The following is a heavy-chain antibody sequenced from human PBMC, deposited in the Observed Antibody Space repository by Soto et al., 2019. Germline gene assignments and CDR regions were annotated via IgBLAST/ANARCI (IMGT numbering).Heavy chain of an antibody. V-gene: IGHV3-33*01. D-gene: IGHD3-10*01. CDR1: VFTFSSYG. CDR2: IWYDGSNK. Sequence: PMRSLRLACASSVFTFSSYGMHCVRHSPGKGLEWVAVIWYDGSNKYYADSVKGRFTISRDNSKNTLYLQMNSLRAEDTAVYYCARDYIPYYYYYGMEVWGQGTTVNVSS. CDR3: ARDYIPYYYYYGMEV. J-gene: IGHJ6*01.